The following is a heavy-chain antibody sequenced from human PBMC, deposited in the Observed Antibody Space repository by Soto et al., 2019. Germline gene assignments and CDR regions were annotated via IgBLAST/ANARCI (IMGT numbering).Heavy chain of an antibody. V-gene: IGHV3-23*01. CDR1: GFTFSTYA. Sequence: GSLRLSCAASGFTFSTYAMTWVRQAPGKGLEWVSAISTSGGSTYYAESVRGRFTISRVNSKNTLYLQINSLRAEDTAVYYCATDQYSSGWYAHYWGQGTLVTVSS. CDR2: ISTSGGST. CDR3: ATDQYSSGWYAHY. J-gene: IGHJ4*02. D-gene: IGHD6-19*01.